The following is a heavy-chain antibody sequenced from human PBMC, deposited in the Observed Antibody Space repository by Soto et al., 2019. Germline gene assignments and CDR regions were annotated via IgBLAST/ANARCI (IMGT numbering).Heavy chain of an antibody. V-gene: IGHV4-59*01. D-gene: IGHD5-12*01. Sequence: SETLSLTCTVSGGSISSYYWSWIRQPPGKGLEWIGYIYYSGSTNYNPSLKSRVTISVDTSKNQFSLKLSSVTAADTAVYYCARGEDIVATIVFDYWGQGTLVTVSS. CDR2: IYYSGST. CDR3: ARGEDIVATIVFDY. J-gene: IGHJ4*02. CDR1: GGSISSYY.